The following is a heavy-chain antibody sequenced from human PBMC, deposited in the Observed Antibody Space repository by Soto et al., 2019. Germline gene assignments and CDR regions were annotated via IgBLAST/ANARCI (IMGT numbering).Heavy chain of an antibody. Sequence: SVMVSCTASGGTFSSYAISWVRQAPGQGLEWMGGIIPIFDTANYAQKFQGRVTITADESTSTAYMELSSLRSEDTAVYYCARESCSGGSCYSGVYNWFAPWGQGTPVTVSS. J-gene: IGHJ5*02. CDR3: ARESCSGGSCYSGVYNWFAP. CDR1: GGTFSSYA. V-gene: IGHV1-69*13. CDR2: IIPIFDTA. D-gene: IGHD2-15*01.